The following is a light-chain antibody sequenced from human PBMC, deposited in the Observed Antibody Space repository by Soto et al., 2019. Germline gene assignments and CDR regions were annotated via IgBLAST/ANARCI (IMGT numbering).Light chain of an antibody. J-gene: IGKJ1*01. CDR3: QQYNTFWT. CDR2: XVX. CDR1: EKMSGW. Sequence: DIQMTQSPSTLSASVGDSVTITCRASEKMSGWLAWYQQKPGIPPXLXXXXVXXXXXXXPSRFSGSGSGTEFTLTISGLQPDDSATYYCQQYNTFWTFGQGTKVDIK. V-gene: IGKV1-5*01.